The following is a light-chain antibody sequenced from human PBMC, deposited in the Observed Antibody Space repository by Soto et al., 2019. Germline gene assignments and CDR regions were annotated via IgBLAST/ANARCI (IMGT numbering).Light chain of an antibody. CDR1: QSISRW. CDR2: GAS. J-gene: IGKJ2*01. V-gene: IGKV1-5*03. Sequence: DIQMTQSPSTLSASVGDRVTITCRASQSISRWLAWYQQKPGTAPKLLIYGASTLESGVPSRFSGIRSGTEFTLTVSGLQPDDFATYYCQQYNDSFPYTFGQGTKVDI. CDR3: QQYNDSFPYT.